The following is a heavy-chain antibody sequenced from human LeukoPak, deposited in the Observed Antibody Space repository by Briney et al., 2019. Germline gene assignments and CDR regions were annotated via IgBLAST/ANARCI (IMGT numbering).Heavy chain of an antibody. J-gene: IGHJ4*02. V-gene: IGHV3-30*18. CDR2: ISYDGSHK. CDR1: GFTFSTYG. CDR3: AKDRRSGSFTLDY. D-gene: IGHD1-26*01. Sequence: GGSLRLSCAASGFTFSTYGMHWVRQGPGKGLEWVAVISYDGSHKYYADSVKGRFTISRDNSKNTLFLQMNSLRAEDTALYYCAKDRRSGSFTLDYWGQGTLVTVSS.